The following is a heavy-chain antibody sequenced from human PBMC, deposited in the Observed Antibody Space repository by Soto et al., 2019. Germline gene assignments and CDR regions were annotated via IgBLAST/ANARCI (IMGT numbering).Heavy chain of an antibody. CDR2: ISSSSSYI. V-gene: IGHV3-21*01. CDR3: ARKYSGYDLAYFDY. J-gene: IGHJ4*02. CDR1: GFTFSSYS. Sequence: EVQLVESGGGLVKPGGSPRLSCAASGFTFSSYSMNWVRQAPGKGLEWVSSISSSSSYIYYADSVKGRFTISRDNAKNSLYLQMNSLRAEDTAVYYCARKYSGYDLAYFDYWGQGTLVTVSS. D-gene: IGHD5-12*01.